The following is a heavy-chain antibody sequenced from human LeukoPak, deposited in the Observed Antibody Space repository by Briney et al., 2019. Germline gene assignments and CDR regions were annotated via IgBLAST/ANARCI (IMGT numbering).Heavy chain of an antibody. V-gene: IGHV3-74*03. CDR2: IYSDGSSY. D-gene: IGHD3-3*01. CDR1: GFTFSSYW. CDR3: AKDHYWSIDY. J-gene: IGHJ4*02. Sequence: PGGSLRLSCAASGFTFSSYWMHWVRQAPGKGLVWVSRIYSDGSSYTADSVKGRFTISRDNAKDTLYLQMNSLRAEDTGVYYCAKDHYWSIDYWGRGTLVTVSS.